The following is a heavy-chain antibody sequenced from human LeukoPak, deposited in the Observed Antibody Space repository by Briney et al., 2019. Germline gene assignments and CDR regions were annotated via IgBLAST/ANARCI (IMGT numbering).Heavy chain of an antibody. Sequence: PSETLSLTCTVSGGSISSYYWSWIRQPAGKGLEWIGRIYTSGSTNYNPSLQSRVTISVDKSKNQFSLKLSSVTAADTAVYYCARDRIAVAGQYFDYWGQGTLVTVSS. J-gene: IGHJ4*02. CDR2: IYTSGST. V-gene: IGHV4-4*07. CDR3: ARDRIAVAGQYFDY. CDR1: GGSISSYY. D-gene: IGHD6-19*01.